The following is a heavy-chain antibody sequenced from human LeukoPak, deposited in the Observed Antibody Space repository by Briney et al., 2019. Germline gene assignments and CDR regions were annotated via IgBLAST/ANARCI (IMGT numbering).Heavy chain of an antibody. CDR2: ISSSSSYI. CDR1: GFTFSSYS. V-gene: IGHV3-21*01. J-gene: IGHJ4*02. Sequence: PGGSLRLSCAASGFTFSSYSMTWVRQAPGKGLEWVSSISSSSSYIYYADSVKGRFTISRDNAKYSLYLQMNSLRAEDTAVYYRALSGYSYGYSSYWGQGTLVTVSS. CDR3: ALSGYSYGYSSY. D-gene: IGHD5-18*01.